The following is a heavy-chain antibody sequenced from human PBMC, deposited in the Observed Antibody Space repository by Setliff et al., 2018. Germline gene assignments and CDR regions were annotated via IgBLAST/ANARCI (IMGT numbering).Heavy chain of an antibody. Sequence: GGSLRLSCAASGFTFSSYAMHWVRQAPGKGLEWVAVISYDGSNEYYADSVKGRFTISRDNSKNTLYLQMNSLRAEDTAVYYCARDPHFDSWGQGTLVTVSS. CDR1: GFTFSSYA. CDR2: ISYDGSNE. CDR3: ARDPHFDS. J-gene: IGHJ4*02. V-gene: IGHV3-30-3*01.